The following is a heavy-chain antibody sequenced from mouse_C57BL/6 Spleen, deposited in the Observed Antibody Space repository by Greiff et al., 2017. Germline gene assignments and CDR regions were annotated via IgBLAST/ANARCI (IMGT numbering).Heavy chain of an antibody. CDR1: GYAFTNYL. V-gene: IGHV1-54*01. CDR2: INPGSGGT. CDR3: ARGHYYGSSFAY. J-gene: IGHJ3*01. D-gene: IGHD1-1*01. Sequence: VQLQQSGAELVRPGTSVKVSCKASGYAFTNYLIEWVKQRPGQGLEWIGVINPGSGGTNYNEKFKGKATLTADKSSSTAYMQLSSLTSEDSAVYFCARGHYYGSSFAYWGQGTLVTVSA.